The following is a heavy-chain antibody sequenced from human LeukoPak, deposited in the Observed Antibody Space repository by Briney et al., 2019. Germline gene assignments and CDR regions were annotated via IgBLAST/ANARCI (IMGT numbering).Heavy chain of an antibody. J-gene: IGHJ4*02. CDR3: ARVCSDYDILTGYYFDY. CDR1: GGSISSSSYY. Sequence: SETLSLTCTVSGGSISSSSYYWGWIRQPPGKGLEGIGSIYYSGSTYYNPSLKSRVTISVATSKNQFSLKLSSVTAAATAVYYCARVCSDYDILTGYYFDYWGQGTLVTVSS. D-gene: IGHD3-9*01. V-gene: IGHV4-39*07. CDR2: IYYSGST.